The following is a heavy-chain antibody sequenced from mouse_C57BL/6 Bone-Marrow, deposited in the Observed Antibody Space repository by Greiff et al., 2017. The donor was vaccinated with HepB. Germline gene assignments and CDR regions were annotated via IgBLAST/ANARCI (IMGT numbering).Heavy chain of an antibody. D-gene: IGHD2-12*01. CDR1: GFTFSSYG. CDR2: ISSGGSYT. J-gene: IGHJ1*03. Sequence: EVKLVESGGDLVKPGGSLKLSCAASGFTFSSYGMSWVRQTPDKRLEWVATISSGGSYTYYPDSVKGRFTISRDNAKNTLYLQMSSLKSADTAMYYCARRPYYSDDWYFDVWGTGTTVTVSS. CDR3: ARRPYYSDDWYFDV. V-gene: IGHV5-6*02.